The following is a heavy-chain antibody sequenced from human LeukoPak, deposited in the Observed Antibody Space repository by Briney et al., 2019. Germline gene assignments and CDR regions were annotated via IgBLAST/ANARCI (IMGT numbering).Heavy chain of an antibody. J-gene: IGHJ3*02. D-gene: IGHD3-9*01. Sequence: SETLSLTCSVSGGYISSYYWSWIRQPPGKGLEWIGYIYYSGSTNYNSSLKSRVTISVDTSKNQFSLKLSSVTAADTAVYYCARAQVGYYDILTTFDIWGQGTMVTVSS. V-gene: IGHV4-59*01. CDR2: IYYSGST. CDR3: ARAQVGYYDILTTFDI. CDR1: GGYISSYY.